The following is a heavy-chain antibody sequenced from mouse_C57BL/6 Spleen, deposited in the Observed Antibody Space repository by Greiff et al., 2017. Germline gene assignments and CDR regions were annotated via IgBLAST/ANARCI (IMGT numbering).Heavy chain of an antibody. D-gene: IGHD1-1*01. CDR3: ASYGSSYTGYCDY. V-gene: IGHV1-81*01. CDR1: GYTFTSYG. J-gene: IGHJ2*01. Sequence: QVQLQQSGAELARPGASVKLSCKASGYTFTSYGISWVKQRTGQGLEWIGEIYPRSGNTYYNEKFKGKATLTADKSSSTAYMELRSLTSEDSAVYFCASYGSSYTGYCDYWGQGTTLTVSS. CDR2: IYPRSGNT.